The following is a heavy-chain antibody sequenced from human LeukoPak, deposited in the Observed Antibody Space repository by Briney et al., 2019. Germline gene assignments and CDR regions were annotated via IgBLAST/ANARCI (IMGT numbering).Heavy chain of an antibody. V-gene: IGHV3-30*03. CDR2: ISYDGSNK. J-gene: IGHJ4*02. D-gene: IGHD6-19*01. Sequence: PGRSLRLSCAASGFTFSSYGMHWVRQAPGKGLEWVAVISYDGSNKYYADSVKGRFTISRDNAKNSLYLQMNSLRAEDTAVYYCARTAGYSSGWYNGWGQGTLVTVSS. CDR1: GFTFSSYG. CDR3: ARTAGYSSGWYNG.